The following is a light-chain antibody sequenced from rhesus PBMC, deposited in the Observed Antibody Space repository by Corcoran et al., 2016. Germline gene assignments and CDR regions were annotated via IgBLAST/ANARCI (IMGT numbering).Light chain of an antibody. CDR2: EAS. J-gene: IGKJ2*01. CDR3: LQYNSSPYS. CDR1: QGISRW. V-gene: IGKV1-22*01. Sequence: DIQMTQSPSSLSASVGDTVTISCQASQGISRWLAWYPQKPGKDPKLLISEASSLQRGVPPRFSGSGSGPDFTLPIISLQPEDFATYYCLQYNSSPYSFGQGTKVEIK.